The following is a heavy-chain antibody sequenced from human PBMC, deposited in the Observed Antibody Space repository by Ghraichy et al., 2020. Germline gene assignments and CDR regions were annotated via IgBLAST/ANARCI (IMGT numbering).Heavy chain of an antibody. CDR2: ISSSGSST. CDR1: GFTFSNYE. CDR3: ARGYSGTYYWGDYFDY. V-gene: IGHV3-48*03. J-gene: IGHJ4*02. Sequence: GSLRLSCAASGFTFSNYEINWVRQAPGKGLEWVSYISSSGSSTYYADSVKGRFTISRDNAKNSLYLQMNSLRAEDTAVYYCARGYSGTYYWGDYFDYWGQGTLVTVSS. D-gene: IGHD1-26*01.